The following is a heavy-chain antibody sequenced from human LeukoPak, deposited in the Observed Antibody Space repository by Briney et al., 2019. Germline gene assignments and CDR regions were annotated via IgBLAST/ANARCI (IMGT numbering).Heavy chain of an antibody. CDR3: EREADSGGYWGLCFAP. J-gene: IGHJ5*02. D-gene: IGHD3-22*01. CDR2: IYTSGST. Sequence: SETLSLTCTVSGGSISSYYWSWIRQPAGKGLEWIGRIYTSGSTNYNPSLKSRVTMSVDTSKNQFSLKLSPVTAADTAVYYCEREADSGGYWGLCFAPGGQGTRVPAS. V-gene: IGHV4-4*07. CDR1: GGSISSYY.